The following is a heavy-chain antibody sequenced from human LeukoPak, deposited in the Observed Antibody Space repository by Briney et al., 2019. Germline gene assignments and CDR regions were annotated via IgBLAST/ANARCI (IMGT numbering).Heavy chain of an antibody. J-gene: IGHJ3*02. CDR3: ARTPLRSTTAFDI. D-gene: IGHD3-3*01. CDR2: IYYSGST. CDR1: GGSISSGGYY. Sequence: SETLSLTCTVSGGSISSGGYYWSWIRQHPGKGLEWIGYIYYSGSTYYNPSLKSRVTISVDTSKNQFSLKLSSVTAADTAVYYCARTPLRSTTAFDIWGQGTMVTVSP. V-gene: IGHV4-31*03.